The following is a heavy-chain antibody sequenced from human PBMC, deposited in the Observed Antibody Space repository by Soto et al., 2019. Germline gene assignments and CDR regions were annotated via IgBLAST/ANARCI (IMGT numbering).Heavy chain of an antibody. CDR1: GFSLSTSGVG. Sequence: QIPLKESGPTLVKPTQTLTVTCTFSGFSLSTSGVGVGWLRQPPGKALEWLALIYWDDDQRYSPSLKSRLTLTQSTSKSHVFLTMSSMDPVDTATCYRAHRHRYGDFDSWGQGTLVTVSS. D-gene: IGHD4-17*01. CDR3: AHRHRYGDFDS. J-gene: IGHJ4*02. CDR2: IYWDDDQ. V-gene: IGHV2-5*02.